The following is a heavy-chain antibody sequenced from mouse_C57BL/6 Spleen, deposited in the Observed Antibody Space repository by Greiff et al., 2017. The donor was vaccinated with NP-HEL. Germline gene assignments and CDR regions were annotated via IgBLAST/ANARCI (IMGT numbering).Heavy chain of an antibody. Sequence: VKLVESGPGLVAPSQSLSITCTVSGFSLTSYGVSWVRQPPGKGLVWLGVLWCDGSTNYHSALISRLSISKDNSKSQVFLKLNSLQTDDTATYYCAKIRDGSSTSWFAYWGQGTLVTVSA. CDR2: LWCDGST. CDR1: GFSLTSYG. V-gene: IGHV2-3*01. J-gene: IGHJ3*01. D-gene: IGHD1-1*01. CDR3: AKIRDGSSTSWFAY.